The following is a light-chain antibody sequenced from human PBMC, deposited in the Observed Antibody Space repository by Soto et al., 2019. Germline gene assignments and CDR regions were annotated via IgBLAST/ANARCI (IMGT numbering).Light chain of an antibody. CDR3: SSFTTTSTLV. V-gene: IGLV2-14*01. Sequence: QSALTQPAAVSGSPGQSITISCTGTISDIGLYNYVSWYQQHPGKAPKLVIYEVSNRPSGVSDRFSGSKSDNTASLTISGLQAADEANYYCSSFTTTSTLVFGAGTKVTVL. J-gene: IGLJ1*01. CDR2: EVS. CDR1: ISDIGLYNY.